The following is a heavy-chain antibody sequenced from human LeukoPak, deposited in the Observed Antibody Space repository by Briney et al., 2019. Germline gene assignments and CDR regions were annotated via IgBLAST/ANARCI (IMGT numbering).Heavy chain of an antibody. CDR3: ARSPGGGHWYFDL. D-gene: IGHD3-10*01. J-gene: IGHJ2*01. CDR2: TFYTSKWFN. CDR1: GDSVSSNSGT. V-gene: IGHV6-1*01. Sequence: SQTLSLTCAISGDSVSSNSGTWNWIRQSPSRGLEWLGRTFYTSKWFNDYAESVKSRISINPDTSKNQISLQLNSVTPDDTAVYYCARSPGGGHWYFDLWGRGTLVTVSS.